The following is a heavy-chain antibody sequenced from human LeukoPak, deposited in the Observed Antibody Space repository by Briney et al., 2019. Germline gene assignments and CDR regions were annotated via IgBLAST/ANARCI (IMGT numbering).Heavy chain of an antibody. CDR2: ISGSGGST. J-gene: IGHJ4*02. CDR1: GFTFSTFA. Sequence: GGSLRLSCAASGFTFSTFAMLWVRQPRGKGLEWVSAISGSGGSTYYADSVKGRFTISRDNSKNTLYLQMNSLRAEDTAVYYCAKEFGGVYWGQGTLVTVSS. V-gene: IGHV3-23*01. CDR3: AKEFGGVY. D-gene: IGHD3-16*01.